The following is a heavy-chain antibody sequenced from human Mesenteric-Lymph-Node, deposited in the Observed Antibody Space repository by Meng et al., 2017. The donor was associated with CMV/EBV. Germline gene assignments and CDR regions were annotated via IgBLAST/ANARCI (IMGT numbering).Heavy chain of an antibody. CDR2: IYHSGST. CDR1: GYSISSGYY. Sequence: SETLSLTCTVSGYSISSGYYWGWIRQPPGKGLEWIGSIYHSGSTYYNPSLKSRVTISVDTSKNQFSLKLSSVTAADTAVYYCARDNIAVAGRYPFDYWGQGTLVTVSS. CDR3: ARDNIAVAGRYPFDY. J-gene: IGHJ4*02. D-gene: IGHD6-19*01. V-gene: IGHV4-38-2*02.